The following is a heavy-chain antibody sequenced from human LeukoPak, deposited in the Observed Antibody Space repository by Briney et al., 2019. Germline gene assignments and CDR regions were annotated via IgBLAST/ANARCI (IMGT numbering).Heavy chain of an antibody. J-gene: IGHJ2*01. CDR3: ARGGGGWYFDL. CDR1: GYTFTNYD. Sequence: GASVKVSCKASGYTFTNYDISWVRQAPGQRLEWMGWINPYDGNTNYAQNLQGRVTMTTDTSTSTAYMELRSLRSDDTDVYYCARGGGGWYFDLWGRGTLVAVSS. CDR2: INPYDGNT. D-gene: IGHD3-16*01. V-gene: IGHV1-18*01.